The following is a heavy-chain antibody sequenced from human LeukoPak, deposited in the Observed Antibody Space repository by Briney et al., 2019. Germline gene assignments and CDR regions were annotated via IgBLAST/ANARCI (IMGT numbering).Heavy chain of an antibody. J-gene: IGHJ2*01. D-gene: IGHD4-17*01. CDR3: ARDPTVTNSVDWYFDL. Sequence: PSETLSLTCTVSGGSISSYYWSWIRQHPGKGLEWIGYIYYSGSTYYNPSLKSRITISVDTSKNQFSLKLSSVTAADTAVYYCARDPTVTNSVDWYFDLWGRGTLVTVSS. CDR2: IYYSGST. CDR1: GGSISSYY. V-gene: IGHV4-59*06.